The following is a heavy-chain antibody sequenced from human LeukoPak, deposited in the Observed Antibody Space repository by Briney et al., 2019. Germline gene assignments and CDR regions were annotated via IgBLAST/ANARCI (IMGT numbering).Heavy chain of an antibody. Sequence: KSLETLSLTCTVSGGSISSSSYYWGWIRQPPGKGLEWIGSIYYSGSTYYNPSLKSRVTISVDTSKNQFSLKLSSVTAADTAVYYCARHSSSWQGEGWFDPWGQGTLVTVSS. J-gene: IGHJ5*02. CDR3: ARHSSSWQGEGWFDP. V-gene: IGHV4-39*01. D-gene: IGHD6-13*01. CDR1: GGSISSSSYY. CDR2: IYYSGST.